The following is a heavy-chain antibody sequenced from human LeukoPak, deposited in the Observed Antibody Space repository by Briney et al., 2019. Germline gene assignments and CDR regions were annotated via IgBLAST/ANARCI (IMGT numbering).Heavy chain of an antibody. Sequence: PSETLSLTCTVSGGSISSYYWSWIRQPPGKGLEWIGYIYYSGSTNYNPSLKSRVTISVDTSKNQFSLKLSSVTAADTAVYYCATDSMGYSSFDIWGQGTMVTVSS. CDR3: ATDSMGYSSFDI. D-gene: IGHD6-13*01. CDR1: GGSISSYY. V-gene: IGHV4-59*01. J-gene: IGHJ3*02. CDR2: IYYSGST.